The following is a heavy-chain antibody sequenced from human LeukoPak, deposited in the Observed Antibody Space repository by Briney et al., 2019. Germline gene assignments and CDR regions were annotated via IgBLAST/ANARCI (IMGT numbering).Heavy chain of an antibody. J-gene: IGHJ5*02. CDR3: ARGKLGIAYLNWFDP. CDR1: GFTFSSYG. D-gene: IGHD6-13*01. V-gene: IGHV3-33*01. CDR2: IWYDGSNK. Sequence: PGGSLRLSCAASGFTFSSYGMHWVRQAPGKGLEWVAVIWYDGSNKYYADSVKGRFTISRDNSKNTLYLQMNSLRAEDTAVYYCARGKLGIAYLNWFDPWGQGTLVTVSS.